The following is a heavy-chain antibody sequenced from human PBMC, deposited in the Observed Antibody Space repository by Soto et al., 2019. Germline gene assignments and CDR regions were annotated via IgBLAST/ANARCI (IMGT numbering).Heavy chain of an antibody. CDR3: AREGGGYSYGYRNAFDI. J-gene: IGHJ3*02. CDR2: ISAYNGNT. V-gene: IGHV1-18*01. CDR1: GYTFTSYV. D-gene: IGHD5-18*01. Sequence: ASVKVSCKASGYTFTSYVISWVLQAPGQGLEWMGWISAYNGNTNYAQKLQGRVTMTTDTSTSTAYMELRSLRSDDTAVYYCAREGGGYSYGYRNAFDIWGQGTMVTVS.